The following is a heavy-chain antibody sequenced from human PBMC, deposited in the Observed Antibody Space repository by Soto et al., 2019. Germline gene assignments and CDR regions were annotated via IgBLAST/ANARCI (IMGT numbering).Heavy chain of an antibody. CDR1: GFPFSSYW. CDR2: ISGDGVTT. J-gene: IGHJ4*02. CDR3: AREYYGLLTGYYADY. Sequence: EVRLVESGGDLVQRGGSLRLSCAASGFPFSSYWMHWVRHTPGKGLDWVARISGDGVTTYYADSVTGRFTVSRDNPKNTLSLQINGLRAEDTAVYYCAREYYGLLTGYYADYWGQGTLVSVSS. D-gene: IGHD3-9*01. V-gene: IGHV3-74*01.